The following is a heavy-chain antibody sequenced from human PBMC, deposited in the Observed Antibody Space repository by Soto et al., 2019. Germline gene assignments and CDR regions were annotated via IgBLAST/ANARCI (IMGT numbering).Heavy chain of an antibody. J-gene: IGHJ4*02. CDR3: AKNQARELPRIIAF. Sequence: EVRLLVARGGLVKPVGSLSLSCATPGLTLSNYAMSWVRQAPGGRMEWVSSISGSISTTYYADSVRSRFTNYRNRSKNTLYLHMSSLRAEDAALYYGAKNQARELPRIIAFWGQGTLVTGSS. V-gene: IGHV3-23*01. CDR1: GLTLSNYA. CDR2: ISGSISTT. D-gene: IGHD3-16*02.